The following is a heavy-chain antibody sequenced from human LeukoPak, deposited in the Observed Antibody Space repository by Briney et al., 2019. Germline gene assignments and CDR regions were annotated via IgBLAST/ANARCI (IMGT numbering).Heavy chain of an antibody. CDR2: ISGDDGRT. CDR1: GFTFDDYA. CDR3: AKDRYFSLSGGMDV. J-gene: IGHJ6*02. V-gene: IGHV3-43*02. D-gene: IGHD3-9*01. Sequence: GGSLRLSCAASGFTFDDYAMHWVRQAPGKGLEWVSLISGDDGRTYYADSVKGRFTISRDNSRNSLFLQMSSLRTEDTALYYCAKDRYFSLSGGMDVWGQGTTVTVSS.